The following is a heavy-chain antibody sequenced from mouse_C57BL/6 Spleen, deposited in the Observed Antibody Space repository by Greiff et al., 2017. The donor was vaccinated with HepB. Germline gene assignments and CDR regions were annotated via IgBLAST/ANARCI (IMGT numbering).Heavy chain of an antibody. Sequence: QVQLQQPGAELVIPGASVKLSCKASGYTFTSYWMHWVKQRPGQGLEWIGEIDPSDSYTNYNQKFKGKSTLTVDKSSSTAYMQLSSLTSEDSAVYYCARSVTTVVARGFAYWGQGTLVTVSA. J-gene: IGHJ3*01. CDR3: ARSVTTVVARGFAY. D-gene: IGHD1-1*01. CDR1: GYTFTSYW. CDR2: IDPSDSYT. V-gene: IGHV1-69*01.